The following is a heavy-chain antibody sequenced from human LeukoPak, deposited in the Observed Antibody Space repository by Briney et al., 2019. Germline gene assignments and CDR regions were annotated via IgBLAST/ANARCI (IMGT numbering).Heavy chain of an antibody. D-gene: IGHD6-19*01. V-gene: IGHV4-59*01. CDR3: ARGGLLGEQWLVPDY. Sequence: PSETLSLTCTVSGGSISSYYWSWIRQPPGKGLEWIGYIYYSGSTNYNPSLKSRVTISVDTSKNQFSLKLSSVTAADTAVYYCARGGLLGEQWLVPDYWGQGTLVTVSS. J-gene: IGHJ4*02. CDR1: GGSISSYY. CDR2: IYYSGST.